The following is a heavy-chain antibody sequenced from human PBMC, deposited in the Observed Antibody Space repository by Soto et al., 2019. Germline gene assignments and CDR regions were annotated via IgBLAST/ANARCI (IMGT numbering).Heavy chain of an antibody. CDR2: ISGSGGST. J-gene: IGHJ4*02. CDR3: ATGTFNFDS. V-gene: IGHV3-23*01. CDR1: GFTFSSYA. Sequence: SLRLSCAASGFTFSSYAMSWVRQAPGKGLEWVSSISGSGGSTYYADSVKGRFIISRDNSKSTLYLQMNSLRAEDTAVYYCATGTFNFDSWGQGTMVTVYS.